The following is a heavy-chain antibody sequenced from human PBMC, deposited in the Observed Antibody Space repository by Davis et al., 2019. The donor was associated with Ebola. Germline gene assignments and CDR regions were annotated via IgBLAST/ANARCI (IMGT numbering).Heavy chain of an antibody. D-gene: IGHD6-13*01. CDR1: GFTFSSYW. Sequence: GESLKISCAASGFTFSSYWMSWVRQAPGKGLEWVANIKQDGSEKYYVDSVKGRFTISRDNAKNSLYLQMNSLRAEDTAVYYCARDSRSYSNDYWGQGTLVTVSS. CDR3: ARDSRSYSNDY. V-gene: IGHV3-7*03. J-gene: IGHJ4*02. CDR2: IKQDGSEK.